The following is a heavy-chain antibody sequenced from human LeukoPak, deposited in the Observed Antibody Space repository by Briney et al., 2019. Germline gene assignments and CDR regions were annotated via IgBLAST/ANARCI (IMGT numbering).Heavy chain of an antibody. CDR2: ISRNGGST. J-gene: IGHJ3*02. CDR3: VGSYGDYVGDAFDI. CDR1: GFTFSSYA. D-gene: IGHD4-17*01. Sequence: PGGSLILSCSASGFTFSSYAMHWVRQAPGKGLEYVSAISRNGGSTYYADSVKGRFTISRDNSKNTLYLQMSSLRAEDTAVYYCVGSYGDYVGDAFDIWGQGTMVTVSS. V-gene: IGHV3-64D*06.